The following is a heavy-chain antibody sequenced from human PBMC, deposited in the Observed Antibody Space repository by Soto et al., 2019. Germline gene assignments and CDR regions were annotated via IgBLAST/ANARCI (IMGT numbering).Heavy chain of an antibody. V-gene: IGHV1-69*12. CDR3: AGGSNPRPNDYYYYDGMDV. Sequence: QVQLVQSGAEVKKPGSSVKVSCKASGGTFSSYAISWVRQAPGQGLEWMGGIIPIFGTANYAQKFQGRVTITADESTSTAYMELSSLRSEDTAVYYCAGGSNPRPNDYYYYDGMDVWGQGTTVTVSS. CDR2: IIPIFGTA. CDR1: GGTFSSYA. D-gene: IGHD3-16*01. J-gene: IGHJ6*02.